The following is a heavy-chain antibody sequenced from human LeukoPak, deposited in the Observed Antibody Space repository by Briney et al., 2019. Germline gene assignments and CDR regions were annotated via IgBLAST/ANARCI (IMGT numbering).Heavy chain of an antibody. J-gene: IGHJ4*02. D-gene: IGHD5-18*01. CDR1: GYTFTSYY. V-gene: IGHV1-46*01. CDR3: ARQLWLHPFDY. Sequence: ASVKVSCKASGYTFTSYYMRWVRQALGQGLEWMGIINPSGGSTSYAQKFQGRVTMTRDTSTSTVYMELSSLRSEDTAVYYCARQLWLHPFDYWGQGTLVTVSS. CDR2: INPSGGST.